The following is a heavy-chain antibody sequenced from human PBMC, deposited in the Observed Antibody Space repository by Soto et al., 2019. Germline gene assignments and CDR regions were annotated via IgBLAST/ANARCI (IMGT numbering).Heavy chain of an antibody. CDR2: ISGSGGST. Sequence: EVPLLESGGGLVQPGGSLSLSCAASGFTFSSYAMSWLRQALGKGMEWVSAISGSGGSTYYADSVKGRFTISRDNSKNTLYLQMNSLRAEDTAVYYCAKTGYGSGSYWFDYWGQGTLVTVSS. CDR1: GFTFSSYA. D-gene: IGHD3-10*01. CDR3: AKTGYGSGSYWFDY. V-gene: IGHV3-23*01. J-gene: IGHJ4*02.